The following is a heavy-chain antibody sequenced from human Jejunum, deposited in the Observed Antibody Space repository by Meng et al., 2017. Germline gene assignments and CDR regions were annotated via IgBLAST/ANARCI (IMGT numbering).Heavy chain of an antibody. J-gene: IGHJ5*02. D-gene: IGHD2-21*02. CDR2: VYYTGRT. V-gene: IGHV4-39*01. CDR1: GGSINTTTYY. Sequence: QLQVQESGPGLVKPPETLSSTCTFSGGSINTTTYYWDWIRQPPGKGMEWIGCVYYTGRTFYNPSLKSRVTISLDTSKNQFSLNLRSVAAADTAVYYCARAKVTSMGYWFDPWGQGTLVTVSS. CDR3: ARAKVTSMGYWFDP.